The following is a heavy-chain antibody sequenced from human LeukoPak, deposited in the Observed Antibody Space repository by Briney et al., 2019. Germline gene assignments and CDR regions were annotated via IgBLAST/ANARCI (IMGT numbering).Heavy chain of an antibody. Sequence: GASVRVSCKASGYTFTGYYMHWGRQAPGQGLEWMGWINPNSGGTNYAQKFQGRVTMTRDTSISTAYMELSRLRSDDTAVYYCARIRIAVYNWFDPWGQGTLVTVSS. CDR1: GYTFTGYY. D-gene: IGHD2-21*01. CDR3: ARIRIAVYNWFDP. V-gene: IGHV1-2*02. CDR2: INPNSGGT. J-gene: IGHJ5*02.